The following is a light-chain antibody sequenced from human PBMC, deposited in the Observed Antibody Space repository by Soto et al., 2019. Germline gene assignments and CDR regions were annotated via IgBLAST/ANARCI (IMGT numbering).Light chain of an antibody. CDR2: NNN. J-gene: IGLJ2*01. CDR1: XXXIASNW. CDR3: ATWDDDLYTPI. V-gene: IGLV1-47*02. Sequence: QAVVTXAPSVSGTPGQXVTXXXSXXXXXIASNWVYWYQQLPGTAPKLLIYNNNQRPSGVPDRFSGSKSGTSASLAITGLRSDDEADYYCATWDDDLYTPIIGGGTKLTVL.